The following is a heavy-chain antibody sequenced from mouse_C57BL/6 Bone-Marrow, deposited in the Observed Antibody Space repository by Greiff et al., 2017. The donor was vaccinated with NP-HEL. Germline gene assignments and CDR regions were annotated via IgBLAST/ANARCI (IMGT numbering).Heavy chain of an antibody. V-gene: IGHV1-81*01. CDR3: ARYYGSSHWYFDV. CDR1: GYTFTSYG. J-gene: IGHJ1*03. Sequence: VHLVESGAELARPGASVKLSCKASGYTFTSYGISWVKQRTGQGLEWIGEIYPRSGNTYYNEKFKGKATLTADKSSSTAYMELRSLTSEDSAVYFCARYYGSSHWYFDVWGTGTTVTVSS. CDR2: IYPRSGNT. D-gene: IGHD1-1*01.